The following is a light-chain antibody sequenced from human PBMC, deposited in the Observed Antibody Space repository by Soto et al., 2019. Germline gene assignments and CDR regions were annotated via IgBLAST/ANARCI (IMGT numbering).Light chain of an antibody. Sequence: QSALTQPASVSGSPGQSITISCTGTSSDVGSYNLVSWYQQHPAKAPKLMIHEASKRPSGVSNRFSGSKSGNTASLTISGLQAEDEADYYCCSYAGSSTYVFGTGTKLTVL. V-gene: IGLV2-23*01. J-gene: IGLJ1*01. CDR3: CSYAGSSTYV. CDR2: EAS. CDR1: SSDVGSYNL.